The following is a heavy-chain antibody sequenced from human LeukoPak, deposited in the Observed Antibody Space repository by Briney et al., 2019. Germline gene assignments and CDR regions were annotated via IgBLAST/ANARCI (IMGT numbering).Heavy chain of an antibody. CDR3: ARDASPSYGGNGMYYFDY. CDR2: IYTSGST. J-gene: IGHJ4*02. D-gene: IGHD4-17*01. CDR1: GGSISSYY. V-gene: IGHV4-4*07. Sequence: SETLSLTCTVSGGSISSYYWSWIRQPAGKGLEWIGRIYTSGSTNYNPSLKSRVTMSVDTSKNQFSLKLSSVTAADTAVYYCARDASPSYGGNGMYYFDYWGQGTLVTVSS.